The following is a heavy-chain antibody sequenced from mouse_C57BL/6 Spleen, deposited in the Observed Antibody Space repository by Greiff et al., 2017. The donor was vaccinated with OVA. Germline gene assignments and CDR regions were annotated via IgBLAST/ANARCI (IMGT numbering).Heavy chain of an antibody. Sequence: EVQLQQSGPELVKPGASVKIPCKASGYTFTDYNMDWVKQSHGKSLEWIGDINPNNGGTIYNQKFKGKATLTVDKSSSTAYLELRSLTSEDTAVSYCARGESDYLFASWLPGTLVPVSS. D-gene: IGHD2-4*01. CDR2: INPNNGGT. V-gene: IGHV1-18*01. CDR3: ARGESDYLFAS. J-gene: IGHJ3*01. CDR1: GYTFTDYN.